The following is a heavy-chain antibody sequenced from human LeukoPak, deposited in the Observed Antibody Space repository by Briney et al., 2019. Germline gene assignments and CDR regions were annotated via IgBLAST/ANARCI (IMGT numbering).Heavy chain of an antibody. CDR3: AKAGIWEQLWSPYFLDY. CDR1: GFTFGSYG. Sequence: GGSLRLSCAASGFTFGSYGVHWVRQAPGKGLEWVAVISYDGSNKYYADSVKGRFTISRDNSKNTLYLQMNSLRAEDTAVYYCAKAGIWEQLWSPYFLDYWGQGTLVTVSS. V-gene: IGHV3-30*18. J-gene: IGHJ4*02. CDR2: ISYDGSNK. D-gene: IGHD5-18*01.